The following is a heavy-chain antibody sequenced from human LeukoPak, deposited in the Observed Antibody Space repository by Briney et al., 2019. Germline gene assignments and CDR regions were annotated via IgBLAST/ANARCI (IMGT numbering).Heavy chain of an antibody. CDR1: GYTFTGYY. D-gene: IGHD3-22*01. CDR2: INPNSGGT. Sequence: ASVKVSCKASGYTFTGYYMHWVRQAPGQGLEWMGWINPNSGGTNYAQKFQGRVTMTRDTSISTAYMELSRLRSDDTAVYYCARGLGYYDSSGYYEGVYWGQGTLVTVSS. CDR3: ARGLGYYDSSGYYEGVY. V-gene: IGHV1-2*02. J-gene: IGHJ4*02.